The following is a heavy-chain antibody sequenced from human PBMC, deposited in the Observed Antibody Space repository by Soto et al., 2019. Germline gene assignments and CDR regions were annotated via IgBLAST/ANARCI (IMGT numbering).Heavy chain of an antibody. V-gene: IGHV4-4*02. CDR2: IYHSGTT. CDR3: AIPGAGDFDY. J-gene: IGHJ4*02. Sequence: RSLTCAVSGASISNTDWWSWVHQPPGKGLEWIGEIYHSGTTNCDPSLKSRVTISLDKSKSLFSLTLTSLTAADTAVYYCAIPGAGDFDYWGQGTLVTVSS. D-gene: IGHD1-26*01. CDR1: GASISNTDW.